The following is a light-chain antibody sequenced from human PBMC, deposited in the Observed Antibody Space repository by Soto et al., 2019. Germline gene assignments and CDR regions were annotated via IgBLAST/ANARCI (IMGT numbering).Light chain of an antibody. CDR3: QQYDNLPLYT. V-gene: IGKV1-33*01. CDR2: DAS. J-gene: IGKJ2*01. CDR1: QDISNY. Sequence: DIQMTQSPSSLSASVGDRVTITCQASQDISNYLNWYQQKPGKAPKLLIYDASNLETGAPSRFSGSGSGTDFTFTISSPQPEDIATYYCQQYDNLPLYTFGQGTKLEIK.